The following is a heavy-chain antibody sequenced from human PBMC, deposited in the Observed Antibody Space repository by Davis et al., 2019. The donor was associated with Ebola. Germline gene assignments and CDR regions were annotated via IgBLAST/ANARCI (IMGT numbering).Heavy chain of an antibody. D-gene: IGHD1-1*01. CDR2: IIPLVDTV. CDR3: ARGPWGTYFEY. V-gene: IGHV1-69*06. Sequence: AASVKVSCKASGGTFNTNSISWVRQAPGQGLEWMGAIIPLVDTVNYAQEFQGRVTITADKSTSTAYMELSSLRSEDTAVYYCARGPWGTYFEYWGQGTLVTVSS. J-gene: IGHJ4*02. CDR1: GGTFNTNS.